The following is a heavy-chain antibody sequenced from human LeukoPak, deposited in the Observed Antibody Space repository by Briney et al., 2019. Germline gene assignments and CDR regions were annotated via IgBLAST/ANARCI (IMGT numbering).Heavy chain of an antibody. CDR3: ARDGPMATDALDI. Sequence: SETLSLTCTVPGGSISSYYWSWIRQPPGKGLEWIGYIYYSGSTNYNPSLKSRVTISVDTSKNQFSLKLSSVTAADTAVYYCARDGPMATDALDIWGQGTMVTVSS. CDR2: IYYSGST. V-gene: IGHV4-59*01. D-gene: IGHD5-12*01. CDR1: GGSISSYY. J-gene: IGHJ3*02.